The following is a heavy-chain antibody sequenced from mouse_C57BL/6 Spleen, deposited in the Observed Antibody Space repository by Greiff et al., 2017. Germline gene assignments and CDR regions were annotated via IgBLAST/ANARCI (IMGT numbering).Heavy chain of an antibody. Sequence: VQLQQSGAELVRPGASVTLSCKASGYTFTDYEMHWVKQTPVHGLEWIGAIDPETGGTAYNQKFKGKAILTADKSSSTAYMELRSLTSEVSAVYYCTRGWENGYLYSMDYWGQGTSVTVSS. CDR2: IDPETGGT. CDR1: GYTFTDYE. D-gene: IGHD2-2*01. J-gene: IGHJ4*01. V-gene: IGHV1-15*01. CDR3: TRGWENGYLYSMDY.